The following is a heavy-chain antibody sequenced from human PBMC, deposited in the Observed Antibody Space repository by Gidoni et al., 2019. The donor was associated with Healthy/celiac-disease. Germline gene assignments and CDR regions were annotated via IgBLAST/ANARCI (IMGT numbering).Heavy chain of an antibody. CDR1: GGTFSSYA. J-gene: IGHJ4*02. CDR3: ARLNYDFWSGYYGGRAYFDY. Sequence: QVQLVPSGAEVKKPGSSVNVSCKASGGTFSSYAISWVRQAPGQGLEWTGGIIPIFGTANYAQKFPGRVTITADESTGTAYMELSSLRSEDTAVYYCARLNYDFWSGYYGGRAYFDYWGQGTLVTVSS. CDR2: IIPIFGTA. D-gene: IGHD3-3*01. V-gene: IGHV1-69*01.